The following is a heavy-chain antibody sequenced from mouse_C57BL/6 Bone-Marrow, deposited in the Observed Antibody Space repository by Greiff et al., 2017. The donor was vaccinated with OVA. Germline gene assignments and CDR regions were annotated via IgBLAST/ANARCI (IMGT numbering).Heavy chain of an antibody. D-gene: IGHD1-1*01. CDR2: IDPENGDT. Sequence: VQLKQSGAELVRPGASVKLSCTASGFNIKDDYMHWVKQRPEQGLEWIGWIDPENGDTEYASKFHGKATITADTSSNTAYLQLSSLTSEDTAVYYCATVVADYWGQGTTLTVSS. CDR1: GFNIKDDY. CDR3: ATVVADY. J-gene: IGHJ2*01. V-gene: IGHV14-4*01.